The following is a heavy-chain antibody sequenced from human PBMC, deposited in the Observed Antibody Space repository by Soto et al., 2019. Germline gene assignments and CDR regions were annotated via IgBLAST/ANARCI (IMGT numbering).Heavy chain of an antibody. V-gene: IGHV4-30-4*01. D-gene: IGHD2-15*01. Sequence: SETLSLTCTVSGGSLSSGDYYWSWIRQPPGKGLEWIGYIYYSGSTYYNPSLKSRVTISVDTSKNQFSLKLSSVTAADTAVYYCSRYCSGGSFPPLAWFDPWGQGTLVTVSS. J-gene: IGHJ5*02. CDR3: SRYCSGGSFPPLAWFDP. CDR2: IYYSGST. CDR1: GGSLSSGDYY.